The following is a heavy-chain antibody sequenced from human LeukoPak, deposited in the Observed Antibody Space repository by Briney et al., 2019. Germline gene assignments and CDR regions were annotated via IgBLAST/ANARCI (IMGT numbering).Heavy chain of an antibody. D-gene: IGHD3-3*01. V-gene: IGHV4-38-2*01. CDR2: IYHCGST. Sequence: SETLALICAVSGYPISRGYYWGWIRPPPGKGLEWIGRIYHCGSTHYNPSLKRRVTNPVDTSKTQFSLKLRSVTATDTDVYYCERHAPDVENYFDYWGQGTLVTVSS. J-gene: IGHJ4*02. CDR3: ERHAPDVENYFDY. CDR1: GYPISRGYY.